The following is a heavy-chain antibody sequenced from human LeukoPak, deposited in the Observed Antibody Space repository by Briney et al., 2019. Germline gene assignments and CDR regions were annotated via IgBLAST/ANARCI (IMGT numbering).Heavy chain of an antibody. CDR3: ARETTVVTNDAFDI. J-gene: IGHJ3*02. Sequence: SETLSLTCAVYGGSFSGYYWSWIRQPPGKGLEWIGEINHSGSTNYNPSLKSRVTISVDTSKNQFSLKLSSVTAADTAVYYCARETTVVTNDAFDIWGQGTMVTVSS. CDR1: GGSFSGYY. D-gene: IGHD4-23*01. CDR2: INHSGST. V-gene: IGHV4-34*01.